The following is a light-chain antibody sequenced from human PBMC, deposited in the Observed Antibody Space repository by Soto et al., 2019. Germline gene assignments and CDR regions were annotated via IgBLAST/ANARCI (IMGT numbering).Light chain of an antibody. J-gene: IGLJ1*01. Sequence: QSVLTQPPSASGSPGQSVTISCTGTSSDVGGYNYVSWYQQHPGKAPKVVIYEVSKRPSGAPDRFSGSKSGNTASLTVSGLQAEDEADYYCTSYVGGNNHYVFGTGTKVTVL. V-gene: IGLV2-8*01. CDR3: TSYVGGNNHYV. CDR1: SSDVGGYNY. CDR2: EVS.